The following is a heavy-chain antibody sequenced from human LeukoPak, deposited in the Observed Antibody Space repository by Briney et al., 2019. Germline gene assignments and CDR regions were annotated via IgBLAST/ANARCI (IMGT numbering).Heavy chain of an antibody. CDR3: ARRTYSSSSSFNF. Sequence: AAVKVSCKASGYTFTSYGISWVRQAPGQGLEWMGWISAYNGYTNYAQNLQGRVTMTTDTSTSTAYMELRSLRSDDTAVYYCARRTYSSSSSFNFWGQGTLVTVSS. CDR1: GYTFTSYG. CDR2: ISAYNGYT. D-gene: IGHD6-13*01. V-gene: IGHV1-18*01. J-gene: IGHJ4*02.